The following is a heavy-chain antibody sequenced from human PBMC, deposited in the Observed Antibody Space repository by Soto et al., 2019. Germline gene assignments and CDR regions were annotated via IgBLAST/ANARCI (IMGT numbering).Heavy chain of an antibody. D-gene: IGHD5-18*01. Sequence: SETLSLTCAVYGGSFSGYYWSWIRQPPGKGLEWIGEINHSGSTNYNPSLKSRVTISVDTSKNQFSLKLSSVTAADTAVYYCARAMDTAIHDYWGQGTLVTVSS. CDR2: INHSGST. CDR1: GGSFSGYY. CDR3: ARAMDTAIHDY. J-gene: IGHJ4*02. V-gene: IGHV4-34*01.